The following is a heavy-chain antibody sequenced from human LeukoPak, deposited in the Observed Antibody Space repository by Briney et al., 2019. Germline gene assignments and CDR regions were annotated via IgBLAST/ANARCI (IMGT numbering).Heavy chain of an antibody. CDR1: GSTFTGYY. Sequence: SVKVSCKASGSTFTGYYMHWVRQAPGQGLEWMGRINPNSGGTNYAQKFQGRVTMTRDTSISTAYMELSRLRSDDTAVYYCARSSIVGATTGFDYWGQGTLVTVSS. CDR2: INPNSGGT. J-gene: IGHJ4*02. CDR3: ARSSIVGATTGFDY. D-gene: IGHD1-26*01. V-gene: IGHV1-2*06.